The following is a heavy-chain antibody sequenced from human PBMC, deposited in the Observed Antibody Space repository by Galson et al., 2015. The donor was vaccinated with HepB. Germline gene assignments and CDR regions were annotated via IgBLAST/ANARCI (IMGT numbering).Heavy chain of an antibody. Sequence: SLRLSCAASGFTFSSYAMHWVRQAPGKGLEYVSAISSNGGSTYYADSVKGRFTISRDNSKNTLYLQMSSLRAEDTAVYYCVKGWGRTMITHVHFDYWGQGTLVTVSS. D-gene: IGHD3-22*01. CDR2: ISSNGGST. V-gene: IGHV3-64D*06. CDR1: GFTFSSYA. J-gene: IGHJ4*02. CDR3: VKGWGRTMITHVHFDY.